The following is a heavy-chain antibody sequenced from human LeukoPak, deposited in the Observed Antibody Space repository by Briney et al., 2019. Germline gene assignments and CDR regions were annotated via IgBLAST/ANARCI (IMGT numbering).Heavy chain of an antibody. Sequence: SETLSLTCTVSGYSISSGYYWGWIRQPPGKGLDWIGSIYHSGSTYYNPSLKSRVTISVDTSKNQFSLKLSSVTAADTAVYYCARDRFRGSYFDYWGQGTLVTVSS. V-gene: IGHV4-38-2*02. J-gene: IGHJ4*02. CDR1: GYSISSGYY. D-gene: IGHD1-26*01. CDR2: IYHSGST. CDR3: ARDRFRGSYFDY.